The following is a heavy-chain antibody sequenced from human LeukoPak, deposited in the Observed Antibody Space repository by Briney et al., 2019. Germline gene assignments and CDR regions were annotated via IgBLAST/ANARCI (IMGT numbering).Heavy chain of an antibody. Sequence: GGSLRLSCAASGFTFSSYAMSWVRQAPGKGLEWVSAIIGSGGSTYYADSVKGRFTISRDNSKNTLYLQMNSLRAEDTAVYYCAKRRWGTVVTPFDYWGQGTLVTVSS. CDR2: IIGSGGST. J-gene: IGHJ4*02. CDR1: GFTFSSYA. V-gene: IGHV3-23*01. CDR3: AKRRWGTVVTPFDY. D-gene: IGHD4-23*01.